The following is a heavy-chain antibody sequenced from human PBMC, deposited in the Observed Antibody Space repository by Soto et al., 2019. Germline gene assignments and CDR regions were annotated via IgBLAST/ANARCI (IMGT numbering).Heavy chain of an antibody. CDR3: ARAFGSTMPSLV. J-gene: IGHJ4*02. V-gene: IGHV4-59*01. CDR2: IYYTGST. CDR1: GGPISSYY. Sequence: PXGTLSLTCTVSGGPISSYYWTWIRQPPGKGLEWIGYIYYTGSTDYNPSLKSRVSMSIDPHKNQFSLNLSSVTAADTAVYYCARAFGSTMPSLVWGQGTLVTSPQ. D-gene: IGHD3-16*01.